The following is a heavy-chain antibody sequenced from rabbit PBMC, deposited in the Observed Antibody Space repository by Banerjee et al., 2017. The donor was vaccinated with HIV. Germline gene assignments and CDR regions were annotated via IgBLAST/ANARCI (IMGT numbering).Heavy chain of an antibody. J-gene: IGHJ4*01. CDR2: IDTGDGDT. CDR3: ARLYDGVGWSVDL. Sequence: QTLEESGGDLVKPGASLTLTCSASGFAFTSYWISWGRQAPGKGLEWSACIDTGDGDTYYASWAKGRFTISKTSSTTVTLQMPSLTAADTATYFCARLYDGVGWSVDLWGPGTLVTVS. V-gene: IGHV1S40*01. D-gene: IGHD1-1*01. CDR1: GFAFTSYW.